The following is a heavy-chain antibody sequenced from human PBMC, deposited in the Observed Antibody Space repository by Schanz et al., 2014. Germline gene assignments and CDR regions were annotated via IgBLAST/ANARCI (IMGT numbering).Heavy chain of an antibody. CDR3: AKDSTHIDIVLVPTAIDY. CDR2: MSYDGSIK. V-gene: IGHV3-30*18. Sequence: VHLVESGGGLVKRGGSLRLSCAASGFTFSSYSMNWVRQAPGKGLEWVAAMSYDGSIKYYGDSVKGRFTISRDNSKNTLYLHMNTLRSEDTAVYYCAKDSTHIDIVLVPTAIDYWGQGTLVTVSS. D-gene: IGHD2-2*01. CDR1: GFTFSSYS. J-gene: IGHJ4*02.